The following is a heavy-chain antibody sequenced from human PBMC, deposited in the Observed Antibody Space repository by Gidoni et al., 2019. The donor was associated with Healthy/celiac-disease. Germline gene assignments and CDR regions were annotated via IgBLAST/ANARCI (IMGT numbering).Heavy chain of an antibody. CDR2: IIPIFGTA. Sequence: QVQLVQSGAEVKKPGSSVKVSCKASGGTFSSYAISWVRQAPGQGLEWMGGIIPIFGTANYAQKFQGRVTITADKSTSTAYMELSSLRSEDTAVYYCASGCSSTSCYDALWYYYYGMDVWGQGTTVTVSS. D-gene: IGHD2-2*01. J-gene: IGHJ6*02. CDR1: GGTFSSYA. V-gene: IGHV1-69*06. CDR3: ASGCSSTSCYDALWYYYYGMDV.